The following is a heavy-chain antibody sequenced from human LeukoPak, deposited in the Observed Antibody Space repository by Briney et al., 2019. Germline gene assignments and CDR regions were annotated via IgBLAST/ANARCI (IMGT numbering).Heavy chain of an antibody. CDR1: GFTFSSYG. Sequence: GGSLRLSCAASGFTFSSYGMHWVRQAPGKGLEWVAVIWYDGSNKYYADSVKGRFTISRDNSKNTLYLQMNSLRAEDTAVYYCAKDGLSGGWGYFDYWGQGTLVTVSS. V-gene: IGHV3-33*06. CDR2: IWYDGSNK. D-gene: IGHD6-19*01. CDR3: AKDGLSGGWGYFDY. J-gene: IGHJ4*02.